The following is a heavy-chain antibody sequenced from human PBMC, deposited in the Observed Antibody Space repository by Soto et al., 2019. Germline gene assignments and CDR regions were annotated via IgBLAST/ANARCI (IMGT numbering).Heavy chain of an antibody. CDR1: GGSIISDKW. D-gene: IGHD1-1*01. CDR3: AYSKGKKPLDHFDY. CDR2: IFHSGRT. V-gene: IGHV4-4*02. Sequence: PSETLSLTCTVSGGSIISDKWWSWVRQPPGKGLEWIGEIFHSGRTNYNPSLRSRLTISVDKSNNQFSLKLSSVTAADTAPYFCAYSKGKKPLDHFDYRGQETLVTGSS. J-gene: IGHJ4*02.